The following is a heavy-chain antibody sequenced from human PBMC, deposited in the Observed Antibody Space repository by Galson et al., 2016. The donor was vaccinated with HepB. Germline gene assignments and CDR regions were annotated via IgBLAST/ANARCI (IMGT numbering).Heavy chain of an antibody. CDR1: GYSFASYW. CDR2: IFPGDSDT. J-gene: IGHJ2*01. Sequence: QSGAEVKKPGESLKISCKASGYSFASYWIGWVRQMPGKGLEWMGIIFPGDSDTRYSPSFQGQVTISADKSITTAYLQYSSLKASDTAIYYCVRRSLSYWYFDLWGRGTLVTVSS. D-gene: IGHD3-10*01. CDR3: VRRSLSYWYFDL. V-gene: IGHV5-51*01.